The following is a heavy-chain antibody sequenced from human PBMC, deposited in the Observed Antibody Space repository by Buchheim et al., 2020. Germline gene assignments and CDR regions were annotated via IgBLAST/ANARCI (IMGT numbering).Heavy chain of an antibody. Sequence: QLQLQESGPGLVKPSETLSLTCTVSGGSISSSSYYWGWIRQPPGKGLEWIGSIDYSGSTYYKPSLKSRVTIFVDTSKNQFSLKLSAVTAADTAVYYCATERGIAAAGHFDYWGQGTL. CDR2: IDYSGST. CDR3: ATERGIAAAGHFDY. V-gene: IGHV4-39*01. CDR1: GGSISSSSYY. J-gene: IGHJ4*02. D-gene: IGHD6-13*01.